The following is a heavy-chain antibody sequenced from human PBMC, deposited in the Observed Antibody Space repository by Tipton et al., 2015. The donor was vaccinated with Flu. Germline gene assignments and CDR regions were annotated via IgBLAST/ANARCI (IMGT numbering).Heavy chain of an antibody. CDR2: LNPNSGNT. CDR1: GDTFTGHF. V-gene: IGHV1-8*01. CDR3: VRGRAVTLGRNWFDP. Sequence: QSGPEVKKPGASVKVSCKASGDTFTGHFIHWVRQTPGQGLEWMGWLNPNSGNTGYAQKFQGRVTMTKNTSVSTAYMELSSLRSEDTAVYYCVRGRAVTLGRNWFDPWGQGTLVTVSS. D-gene: IGHD4/OR15-4a*01. J-gene: IGHJ5*02.